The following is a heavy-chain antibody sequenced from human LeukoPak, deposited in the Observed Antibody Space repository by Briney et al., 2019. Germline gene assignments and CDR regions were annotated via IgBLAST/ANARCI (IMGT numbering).Heavy chain of an antibody. J-gene: IGHJ4*02. D-gene: IGHD6-19*01. CDR1: GGSISSGSYY. CDR3: ARDGSNSSGSYYFDY. CDR2: IYTSGST. Sequence: SQTLSLTCTVSGGSISSGSYYWSWIRQPAGKGLEWIGRIYTSGSTNYNPSLKSRVTISVDTSKNQFSLKLSSVTAADTAVYYCARDGSNSSGSYYFDYWGQGTLVTVSS. V-gene: IGHV4-61*02.